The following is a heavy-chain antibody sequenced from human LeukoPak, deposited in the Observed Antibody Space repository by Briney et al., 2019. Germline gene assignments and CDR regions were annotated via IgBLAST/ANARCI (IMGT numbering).Heavy chain of an antibody. CDR2: FRGSSGST. V-gene: IGHV3-23*01. J-gene: IGHJ4*02. CDR3: AKFISYYDSSGSYLGYYFDY. D-gene: IGHD3-22*01. CDR1: GFTYSSYA. Sequence: PGGSLRLSCAASGFTYSSYAMSWVRQAPAKGLEWVSAFRGSSGSTYFADSVKGRFTISRDNSKNTLYLQMNSLRAEDTAVYYCAKFISYYDSSGSYLGYYFDYWGQGTLVTVSS.